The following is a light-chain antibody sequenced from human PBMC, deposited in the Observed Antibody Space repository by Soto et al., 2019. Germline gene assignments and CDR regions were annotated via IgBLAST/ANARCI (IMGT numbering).Light chain of an antibody. J-gene: IGLJ2*01. V-gene: IGLV3-1*01. CDR2: QDS. Sequence: SYELTQPPSVSVSPGQTASITCSGDKLGDKYACWYQQKPGQSPVLVIYQDSKRTSGIPERFSGSNSGNTATLTISGTQAMDAADYYCQAWDSSTRVVFGGGTKVTVL. CDR1: KLGDKY. CDR3: QAWDSSTRVV.